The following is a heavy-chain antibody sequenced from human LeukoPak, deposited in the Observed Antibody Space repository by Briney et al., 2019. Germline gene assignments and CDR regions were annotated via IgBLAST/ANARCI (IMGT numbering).Heavy chain of an antibody. Sequence: GASVKVSCKASGYTFTSYGISWVRQAPGQGLEWMGWISAYNGNTNYAQKLQGRVTMTTDTSTSTAYMELRSLRSDDTAVYYCARLRQCFGVGGYYYGMDVWGQGTTVTVSS. V-gene: IGHV1-18*01. CDR3: ARLRQCFGVGGYYYGMDV. CDR2: ISAYNGNT. D-gene: IGHD3-10*01. CDR1: GYTFTSYG. J-gene: IGHJ6*02.